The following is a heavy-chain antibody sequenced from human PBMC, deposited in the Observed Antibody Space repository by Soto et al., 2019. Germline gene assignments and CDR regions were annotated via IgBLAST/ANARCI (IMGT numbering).Heavy chain of an antibody. CDR1: GFTFSSYG. V-gene: IGHV3-30*18. CDR2: ISYDGSNT. Sequence: QVQLVESGGGVVQPGRSLRLSCVASGFTFSSYGMHWVRQAPGKGLEWVAIISYDGSNTYYADSVKGRFTISRDNSKNTLYLQMNSLRAEDTSVYYCAKEGGLSVSYYISSSDYFDIWSQGTLVTVSS. CDR3: AKEGGLSVSYYISSSDYFDI. J-gene: IGHJ4*02. D-gene: IGHD1-26*01.